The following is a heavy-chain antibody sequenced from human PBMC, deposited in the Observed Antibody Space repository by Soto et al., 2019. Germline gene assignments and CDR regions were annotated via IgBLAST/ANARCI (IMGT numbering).Heavy chain of an antibody. CDR2: IKTSAGGGAT. V-gene: IGHV3-15*07. CDR1: GFSFNEAW. D-gene: IGHD2-15*01. CDR3: TTGSVEGT. J-gene: IGHJ6*02. Sequence: EGQLVESAGGLVKPGGSLRLSCVASGFSFNEAWMNWVRQAPGEGLEWVGRIKTSAGGGATDYAAPVQGRFTISRDDSKNALYLHMNSLRTEDTAIYYCTTGSVEGTWGQGTTVTVSS.